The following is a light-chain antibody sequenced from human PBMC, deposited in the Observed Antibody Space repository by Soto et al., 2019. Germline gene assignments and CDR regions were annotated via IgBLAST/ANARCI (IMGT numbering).Light chain of an antibody. CDR2: GAS. CDR3: QQYNKWPPYT. J-gene: IGKJ2*01. CDR1: QSVSSN. V-gene: IGKV3-15*01. Sequence: EIVMTQSPATLSVSPGERATLSCRASQSVSSNLAWYQQKPGQAPRLLIYGASTRATGIPARFSGSGSVTEYTLPISSLQSEDFAVYYCQQYNKWPPYTFGQGTKLEIK.